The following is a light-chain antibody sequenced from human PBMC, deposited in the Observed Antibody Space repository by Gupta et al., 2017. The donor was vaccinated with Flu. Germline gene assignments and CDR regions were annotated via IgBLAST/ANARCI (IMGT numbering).Light chain of an antibody. V-gene: IGKV2-28*01. Sequence: DIVMTQSPLSLPVTPGEPASISCRSSQSLLHSNGYNYLDWYLQKPGQSPQLLIYLGSNRASGVPDRFSGSGSGTDFTLKSSRVEAEDVGVYYCMQDLQTVTFGGGTKVEIK. J-gene: IGKJ4*01. CDR3: MQDLQTVT. CDR1: QSLLHSNGYNY. CDR2: LGS.